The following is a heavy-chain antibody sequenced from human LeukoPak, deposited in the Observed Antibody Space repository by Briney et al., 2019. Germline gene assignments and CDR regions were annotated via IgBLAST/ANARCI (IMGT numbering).Heavy chain of an antibody. V-gene: IGHV1-69*04. J-gene: IGHJ5*02. D-gene: IGHD3-10*01. Sequence: ASVKVSCKASGGTFSSYAISWVRQAPGQGLEWMGRIIPILGIANYAQKFQGRVTITADKSTSTAYMELSSLRSEDTAVYYCARDKVTMVRGVIKLDPWGQGTLVTVSS. CDR3: ARDKVTMVRGVIKLDP. CDR2: IIPILGIA. CDR1: GGTFSSYA.